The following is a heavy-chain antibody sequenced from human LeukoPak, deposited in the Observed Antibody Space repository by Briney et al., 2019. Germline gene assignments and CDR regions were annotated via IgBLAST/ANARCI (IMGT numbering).Heavy chain of an antibody. CDR1: GFTFSSYG. J-gene: IGHJ4*02. CDR3: AKGGYYDFWSGYSKGVNFDY. Sequence: GGSLRLSCAASGFTFSSYGMHWVRQAPGKGLEWVAVIWYDGSNKYYADSVKGRFTISRDNSKNTLYLQMNSLRADDTAVYYCAKGGYYDFWSGYSKGVNFDYWGQGTLVTVSS. D-gene: IGHD3-3*01. V-gene: IGHV3-33*06. CDR2: IWYDGSNK.